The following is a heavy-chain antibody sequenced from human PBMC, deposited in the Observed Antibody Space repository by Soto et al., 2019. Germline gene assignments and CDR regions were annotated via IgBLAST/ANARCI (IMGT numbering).Heavy chain of an antibody. Sequence: EVQLVESGGGLVKPGGSLRLSCAASGFTFSSYSMNLVRQAPGKGLDWVSSISSSSSYIYYAASVKGRFTISRDNAKNSLYLQMSNLSVVETALYYCARGCSCSLALYWGQGTLVTVSS. CDR3: ARGCSCSLALY. D-gene: IGHD2-15*01. V-gene: IGHV3-21*01. J-gene: IGHJ4*02. CDR2: ISSSSSYI. CDR1: GFTFSSYS.